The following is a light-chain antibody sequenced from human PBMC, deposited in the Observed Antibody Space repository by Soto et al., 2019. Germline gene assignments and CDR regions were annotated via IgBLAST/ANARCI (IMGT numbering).Light chain of an antibody. Sequence: EIVLTQSPGTLSLSPGERATLSCRASQSVSSSYLAWYQQKPGQAPRLLIYGASSSATGIPDRFSGSGSGTDFTLTIIRLEPEDFAVYYCQQYGSSPGTFGGGTKVEIK. V-gene: IGKV3-20*01. CDR3: QQYGSSPGT. CDR2: GAS. CDR1: QSVSSSY. J-gene: IGKJ4*01.